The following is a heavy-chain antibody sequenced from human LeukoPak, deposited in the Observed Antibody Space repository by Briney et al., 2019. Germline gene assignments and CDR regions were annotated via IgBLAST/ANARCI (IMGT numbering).Heavy chain of an antibody. D-gene: IGHD5-18*01. V-gene: IGHV4-59*01. CDR3: ARLRGYSPFDY. Sequence: SETLSLTCTVSGGSISSYYWSWIRQPPGKGLEWIGYIYYSGSTNYNPSLKSRVTISVDTSKNQFSLKLSSVTAADTAVYYCARLRGYSPFDYWGQGTLVTVSS. CDR1: GGSISSYY. CDR2: IYYSGST. J-gene: IGHJ4*02.